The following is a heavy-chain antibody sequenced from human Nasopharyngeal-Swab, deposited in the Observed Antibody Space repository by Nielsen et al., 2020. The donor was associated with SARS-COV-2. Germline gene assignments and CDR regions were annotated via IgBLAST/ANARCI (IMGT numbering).Heavy chain of an antibody. J-gene: IGHJ3*02. V-gene: IGHV4-34*01. CDR1: GGSFSGYY. Sequence: SETLSLTCAVYGGSFSGYYWSWIRQPPGKGLEWIGEINHSGSTNYNPSLKSRVTISVDTSKNQFSLKLSSVTAADTAVYYCARPHLPRYDYVWGCYRYVDAFDIWGQGTMVTVSS. CDR2: INHSGST. CDR3: ARPHLPRYDYVWGCYRYVDAFDI. D-gene: IGHD3-16*02.